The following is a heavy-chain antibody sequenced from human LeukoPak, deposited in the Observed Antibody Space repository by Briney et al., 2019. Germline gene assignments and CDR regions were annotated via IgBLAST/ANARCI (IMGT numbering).Heavy chain of an antibody. D-gene: IGHD6-19*01. CDR1: GDSISSYY. V-gene: IGHV4-59*01. CDR2: IYYSGSP. CDR3: ARAGSGWSFDY. J-gene: IGHJ4*02. Sequence: SETLSLTCTVSGDSISSYYWTWIRQPPGKGLGWIGCIYYSGSPNYNPSLKSRVTILVDTSKNQLSLKLTSVTAADTAVYYCARAGSGWSFDYWGQGTLVTVSS.